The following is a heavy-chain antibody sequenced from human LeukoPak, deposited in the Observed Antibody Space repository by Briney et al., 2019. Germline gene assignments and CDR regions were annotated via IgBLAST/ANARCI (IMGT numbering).Heavy chain of an antibody. V-gene: IGHV1-2*02. J-gene: IGHJ4*02. Sequence: ASVKVSCKASGYTFTSYYIHWVRPAPGQGLEWMGWINPDSGGTNYAQKFQGRVTMTWDTSISTAYMELSRLRSDDTAIYYCARGRFYTSGSYYNRLDYWGQGTLVTVSS. D-gene: IGHD3-10*01. CDR1: GYTFTSYY. CDR3: ARGRFYTSGSYYNRLDY. CDR2: INPDSGGT.